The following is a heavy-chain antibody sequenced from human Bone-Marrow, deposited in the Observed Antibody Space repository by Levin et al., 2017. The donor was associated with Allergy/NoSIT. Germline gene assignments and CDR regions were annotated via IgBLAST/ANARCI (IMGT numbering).Heavy chain of an antibody. CDR2: MNPDSGNT. Sequence: GESLKISCKASGYSFRIHDINWVRQAPGQGLEWMGWMNPDSGNTGYAQKFQGRVTMTRKTSIDTAYMELSRLRSDDTAVYYCARGVAVAGSWVNWFDPWGQGTLVTVSS. CDR1: GYSFRIHD. J-gene: IGHJ5*02. CDR3: ARGVAVAGSWVNWFDP. V-gene: IGHV1-8*01. D-gene: IGHD6-19*01.